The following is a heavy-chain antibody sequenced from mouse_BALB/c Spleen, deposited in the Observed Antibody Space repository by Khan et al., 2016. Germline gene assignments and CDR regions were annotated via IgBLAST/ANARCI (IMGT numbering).Heavy chain of an antibody. D-gene: IGHD1-1*01. V-gene: IGHV4-1*02. Sequence: EVKLLESGGGLVQPGGSLKLSCAASGFDFSRYGMSWVRQAPGKGLEWMGEINPDSSTINYTPSLKDKFIISRDNAKNTLYLQMSKVRSEDTALYYCARAGYYGYFAYWGQGTLVTVSA. CDR3: ARAGYYGYFAY. CDR2: INPDSSTI. CDR1: GFDFSRYG. J-gene: IGHJ3*01.